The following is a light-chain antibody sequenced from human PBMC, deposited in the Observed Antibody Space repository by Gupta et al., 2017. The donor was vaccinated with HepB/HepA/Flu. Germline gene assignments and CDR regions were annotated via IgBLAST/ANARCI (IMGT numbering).Light chain of an antibody. J-gene: IGLJ2*01. CDR2: DVS. CDR1: SSDVGGYNY. CDR3: SSDTSSNTVV. Sequence: QSALTQPAPVSGPPGQSITISCTGTSSDVGGYNYVSWYQQHPGKVPKFMIYDVSNRPSGISNRFSGSKSGNTASLTISVLQAEDEADYYCSSDTSSNTVVFGGGTKLTVL. V-gene: IGLV2-14*01.